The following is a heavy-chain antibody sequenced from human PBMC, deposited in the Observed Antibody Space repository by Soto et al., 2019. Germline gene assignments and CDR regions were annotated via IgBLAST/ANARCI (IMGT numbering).Heavy chain of an antibody. J-gene: IGHJ5*02. V-gene: IGHV4-30-4*01. CDR3: VREELRAVAAAPYSWFDP. CDR1: AGTLSSGEYY. CDR2: ISYSGST. D-gene: IGHD6-13*01. Sequence: PSVTRSRTWTVSAGTLSSGEYYLRWNSQPPWKGLEWIVYISYSGSTYYNPSLKSRVTISLDTSKNQFSLKLRSGTAADPAVYYRVREELRAVAAAPYSWFDPCGRGSLVTVSS.